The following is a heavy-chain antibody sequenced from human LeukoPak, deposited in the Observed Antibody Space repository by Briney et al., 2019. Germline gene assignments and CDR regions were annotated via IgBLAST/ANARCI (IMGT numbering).Heavy chain of an antibody. J-gene: IGHJ3*02. D-gene: IGHD3-22*01. CDR2: INPSGGST. Sequence: GASVKVSCKASGYSFTNYYIHWVRQAPGQGLEWMGMINPSGGSTSYTQKFQGRVTMTRDTSTSTVYMELSSLRSEDTAVYYCTVYYYDSSTYLAIWGQGTMVTVSS. CDR1: GYSFTNYY. V-gene: IGHV1-46*01. CDR3: TVYYYDSSTYLAI.